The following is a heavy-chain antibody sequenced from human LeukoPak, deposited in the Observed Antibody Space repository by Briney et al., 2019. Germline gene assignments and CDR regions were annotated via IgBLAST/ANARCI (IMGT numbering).Heavy chain of an antibody. Sequence: GGSLRLSCAASGFTFSSYWMHWVRQGPGKGLVWVSRISSDGSSTSYADSVKGRFTMSRDNVKNTLYLQMNSLRAEDTAVYYCARSYSSGWYVCDYWGQGTLVTVSS. J-gene: IGHJ4*02. V-gene: IGHV3-74*01. CDR2: ISSDGSST. CDR3: ARSYSSGWYVCDY. CDR1: GFTFSSYW. D-gene: IGHD6-19*01.